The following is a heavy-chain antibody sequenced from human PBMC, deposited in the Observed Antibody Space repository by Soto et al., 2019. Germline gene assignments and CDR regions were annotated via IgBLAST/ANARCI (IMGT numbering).Heavy chain of an antibody. Sequence: PSESLSLTCTVSGGSISSSSYYWGWLPQPPGMGLEWMGSIYYSGSNYYNPYPKRRVTITVDTSKNQFSQKLSSVTAADTTVDYCARHPRRVGARGYYGMDVWGQGTTVTVSS. CDR2: IYYSGSN. CDR1: GGSISSSSYY. D-gene: IGHD1-26*01. V-gene: IGHV4-39*01. CDR3: ARHPRRVGARGYYGMDV. J-gene: IGHJ6*02.